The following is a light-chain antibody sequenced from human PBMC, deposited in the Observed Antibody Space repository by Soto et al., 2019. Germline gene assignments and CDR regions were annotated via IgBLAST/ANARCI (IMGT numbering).Light chain of an antibody. V-gene: IGLV2-8*01. CDR1: SSDVGGYNF. J-gene: IGLJ1*01. Sequence: QSALTQPPSASGSPGQSVTISCTGTSSDVGGYNFVSWYQQHPGKAPKLIIYEVNKRPSGVPDPFSGSKSGITASLPVSGLQADDEANYYCSSFAAVNNPYVFGTGTKLTVL. CDR2: EVN. CDR3: SSFAAVNNPYV.